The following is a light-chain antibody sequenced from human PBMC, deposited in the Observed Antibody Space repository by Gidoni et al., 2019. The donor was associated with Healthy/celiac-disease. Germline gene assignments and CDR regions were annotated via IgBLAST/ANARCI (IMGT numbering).Light chain of an antibody. CDR3: QQSYSTPLT. V-gene: IGKV1-39*01. CDR2: AAS. J-gene: IGKJ3*01. CDR1: QSISSY. Sequence: DIQMTQSPSSLSASVGDRVTITCRASQSISSYLNWYQQKPGKAPKLLIYAASSLQSGVPSRFSGSGSGTDFTLTISSLQPEDFATYYCQQSYSTPLTFGPWTKVDLK.